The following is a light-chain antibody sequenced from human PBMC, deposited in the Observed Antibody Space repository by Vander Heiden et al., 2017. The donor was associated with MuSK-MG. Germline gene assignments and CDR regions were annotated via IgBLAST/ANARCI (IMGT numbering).Light chain of an antibody. Sequence: EIVLTQSPGTLSMSPGERATLSCRASQSVSSSYLAWYQQKPGQAPRLLIYGASSRATGIPDRFSVSGSGTDFTLTISRLEPEGFAVYYCQQYGSSPGTFGQGTKLEIK. CDR3: QQYGSSPGT. CDR1: QSVSSSY. V-gene: IGKV3-20*01. CDR2: GAS. J-gene: IGKJ2*01.